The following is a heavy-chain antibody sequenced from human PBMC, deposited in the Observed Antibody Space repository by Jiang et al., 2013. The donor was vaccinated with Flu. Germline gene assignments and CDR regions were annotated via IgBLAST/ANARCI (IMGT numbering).Heavy chain of an antibody. J-gene: IGHJ5*02. CDR1: GGSISSYY. CDR2: IYYSGST. CDR3: ARDLWFDP. Sequence: GSGLVKPSETLSLTCTVSGGSISSYYWSWIRQPPGKGLEWIGYIYYSGSTNYNPSLKSRVTISVDTSKNQFSLKLSSVTAADTAVYYCARDLWFDPWGQGTLVTVSS. V-gene: IGHV4-59*01.